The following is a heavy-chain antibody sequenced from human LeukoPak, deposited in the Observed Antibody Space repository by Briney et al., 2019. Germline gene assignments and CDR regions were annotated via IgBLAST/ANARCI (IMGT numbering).Heavy chain of an antibody. V-gene: IGHV3-49*03. CDR2: IRSKTFGGTT. J-gene: IGHJ4*02. Sequence: PGGSLRLSCTSSGFTFGTYAVSWFRQPPGKGLEWVAFIRSKTFGGTTEYAASVEGRFTISRDDSKSIAYLQMNSLKTEDTAVYYCTRYSGRTDYWGQGTLVTVSS. CDR1: GFTFGTYA. D-gene: IGHD5-18*01. CDR3: TRYSGRTDY.